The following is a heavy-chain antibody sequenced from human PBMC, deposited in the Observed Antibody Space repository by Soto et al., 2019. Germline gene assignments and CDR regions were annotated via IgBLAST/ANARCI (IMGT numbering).Heavy chain of an antibody. CDR3: ASRDPALRGWEWNSYYYYYMDV. CDR1: GYTFTSYA. CDR2: INAGNGNT. Sequence: ASVKVSCKASGYTFTSYAMHWVRQAPGQRLEWMGWINAGNGNTKYSQKFRGRVTITRDTSASTAYMELSSLRSEDTAVYYCASRDPALRGWEWNSYYYYYMDVWGKGTTVTVSS. D-gene: IGHD1-26*01. J-gene: IGHJ6*03. V-gene: IGHV1-3*01.